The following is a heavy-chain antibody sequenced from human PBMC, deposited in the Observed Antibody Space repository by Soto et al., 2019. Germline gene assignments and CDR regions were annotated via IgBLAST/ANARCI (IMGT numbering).Heavy chain of an antibody. D-gene: IGHD2-15*01. CDR3: ATVGYCSEDSCYTLTIRYEMDV. CDR2: ISHRGDNK. CDR1: GFTFSEYG. J-gene: IGHJ6*02. Sequence: QVQLVESGGGVVQPGRSLRLSCEASGFTFSEYGMHWVRQAPGKGLEWVAGISHRGDNKYIADSVKGRFTISRDNSKNMLFLQMTSMRVEDTAVYHCATVGYCSEDSCYTLTIRYEMDVWGQGTTVIVSS. V-gene: IGHV3-30-3*01.